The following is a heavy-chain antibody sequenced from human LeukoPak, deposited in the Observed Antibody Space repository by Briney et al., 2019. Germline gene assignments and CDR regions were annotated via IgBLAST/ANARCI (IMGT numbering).Heavy chain of an antibody. J-gene: IGHJ3*02. Sequence: GGSLRLSCAASEFTFSTYSMDWVRQAPGKGLERVSYISSSSSTIYYADSVKGRFTISRDNAKNSLYLQMNSLRDEDTAMYYCARARRIAAAGPYESAFDIWGQGTMVTVSS. V-gene: IGHV3-48*02. CDR2: ISSSSSTI. CDR3: ARARRIAAAGPYESAFDI. D-gene: IGHD6-13*01. CDR1: EFTFSTYS.